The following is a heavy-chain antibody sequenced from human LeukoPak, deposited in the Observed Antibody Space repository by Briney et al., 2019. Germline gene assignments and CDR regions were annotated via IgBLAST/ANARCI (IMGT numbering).Heavy chain of an antibody. J-gene: IGHJ4*02. V-gene: IGHV3-13*01. CDR1: GFTLSDYN. CDR3: ARAAYSRSWSMMYLDY. D-gene: IGHD6-13*01. Sequence: PGGPLRLSCSASGFTLSDYNIHWLRQVAGKSLVWVSVLSVSGDTQYAAAVEGSFSISTEAAKNSMHLHMHSLTVGDSAVYFCARAAYSRSWSMMYLDYWGPGTRVTVSS. CDR2: LSVSGDT.